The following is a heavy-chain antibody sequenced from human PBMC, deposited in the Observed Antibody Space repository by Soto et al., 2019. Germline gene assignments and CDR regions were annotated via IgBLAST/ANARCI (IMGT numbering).Heavy chain of an antibody. Sequence: QVQLVQSGAEVKKPGASVKVSCKASGYTFTSYGISWVRQAPGQGLEWMGWISAYNGNTNYAQKLQGRVTMTTDTRRSTAYMELRGLSSDATAVYCCATESQRWLVPDYWAQGTTVTVSS. V-gene: IGHV1-18*01. CDR2: ISAYNGNT. D-gene: IGHD6-19*01. J-gene: IGHJ4*02. CDR3: ATESQRWLVPDY. CDR1: GYTFTSYG.